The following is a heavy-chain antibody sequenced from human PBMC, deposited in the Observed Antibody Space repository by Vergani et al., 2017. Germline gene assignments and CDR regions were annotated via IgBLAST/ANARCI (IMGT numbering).Heavy chain of an antibody. J-gene: IGHJ4*02. CDR3: ARTFDSYGYDYYFDY. D-gene: IGHD5-18*01. V-gene: IGHV3-30*01. CDR2: ISYDGSNK. CDR1: GFTFSSYA. Sequence: QVQLVESGGGVVQPGRSLRLSCAASGFTFSSYAMHWVRQAPGKGLEWVEVISYDGSNKYYADSVKGRFTISRDNSKNTLYLQMNSLRAEDTAVYYCARTFDSYGYDYYFDYWGQGTLVTVSS.